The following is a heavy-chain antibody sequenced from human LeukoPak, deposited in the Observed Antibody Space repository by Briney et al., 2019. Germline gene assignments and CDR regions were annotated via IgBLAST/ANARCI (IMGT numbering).Heavy chain of an antibody. CDR1: GYTFSSYG. CDR2: ISVYNGNT. J-gene: IGHJ5*02. Sequence: ASVKVSCKASGYTFSSYGISWVRQAPGQGLEWMGYISVYNGNTNHAQKFQGRVTMTTDTSTSTAYMELRSLRSDDTAVYYCASYYYDTSGYPRPWFDPRGQGTLVTVSS. CDR3: ASYYYDTSGYPRPWFDP. D-gene: IGHD3-22*01. V-gene: IGHV1-18*01.